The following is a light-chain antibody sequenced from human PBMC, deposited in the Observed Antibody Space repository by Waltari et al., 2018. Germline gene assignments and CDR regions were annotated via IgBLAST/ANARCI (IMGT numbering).Light chain of an antibody. CDR3: QHYRGT. J-gene: IGKJ2*02. V-gene: IGKV3-15*01. CDR2: GAS. CDR1: EFFSIN. Sequence: EIVTTQSRATLSVSPGERATLSCRASEFFSINLAWYQQKPGQTPSLLTYGASTRVTGVPARFSGSGSWTEFNLTISSLQSEDFAAYYCQHYRGTFGQGTKLEIK.